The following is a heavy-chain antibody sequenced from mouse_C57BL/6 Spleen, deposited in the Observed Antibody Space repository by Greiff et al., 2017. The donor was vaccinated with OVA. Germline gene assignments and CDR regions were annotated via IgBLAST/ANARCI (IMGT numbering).Heavy chain of an antibody. V-gene: IGHV1-15*01. CDR2: IDPETGGT. D-gene: IGHD3-2*02. Sequence: VQLQQSGAELVRPGASVTLSCKASGYTFTDYEMHWVKQTPVHGLEWIGAIDPETGGTAYNQKFKGKAILTADKTSSTADMELRSLTSEDAAVYYCTRSGYFDDWGQGTTLTVSS. CDR1: GYTFTDYE. CDR3: TRSGYFDD. J-gene: IGHJ2*01.